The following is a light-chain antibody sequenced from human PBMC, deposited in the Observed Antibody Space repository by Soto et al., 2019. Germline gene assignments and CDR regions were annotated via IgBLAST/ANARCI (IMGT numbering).Light chain of an antibody. J-gene: IGKJ1*01. CDR1: QSISRW. V-gene: IGKV1-5*03. CDR3: QQYSSYWT. CDR2: KAS. Sequence: DIQMTQSPSNLYAPVGDRVTIACRASQSISRWLAWYQQKPGKAPKLLIYKASNLESGVPSRFSARGSGTEFTLSISSLQPDDFATYYCQQYSSYWTFGTGTKVDIK.